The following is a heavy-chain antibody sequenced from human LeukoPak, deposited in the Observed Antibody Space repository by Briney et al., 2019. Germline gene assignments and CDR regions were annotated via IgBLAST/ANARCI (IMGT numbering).Heavy chain of an antibody. V-gene: IGHV3-7*01. CDR2: IKQDEIEK. CDR3: ARGYCSGSSCYSGFYFDY. J-gene: IGHJ4*02. CDR1: GFTFSSYW. Sequence: GGSLRLSCAASGFTFSSYWMSWVRQAPGKGLEWVANIKQDEIEKYFVDSVKGRFTLSRENAKNSLYLQMNSLRDEDTAVYYCARGYCSGSSCYSGFYFDYWGQGALVTVSS. D-gene: IGHD2-15*01.